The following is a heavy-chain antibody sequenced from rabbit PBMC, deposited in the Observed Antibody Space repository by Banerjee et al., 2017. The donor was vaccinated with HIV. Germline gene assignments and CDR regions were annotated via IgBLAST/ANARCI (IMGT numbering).Heavy chain of an antibody. Sequence: QSLEESGGDLVKPGASLTLTCTASGFSFSSSYYMCWVRQAPGKGLEWIACIYAGSGGGTYYASWAKGRFTISKTSSTTVTLQMTSLTAADTATYFCARNNATGTTYDLWGPGTLVTVS. J-gene: IGHJ4*01. V-gene: IGHV1S40*01. CDR2: IYAGSGGGT. CDR1: GFSFSSSYY. D-gene: IGHD7-1*01. CDR3: ARNNATGTTYDL.